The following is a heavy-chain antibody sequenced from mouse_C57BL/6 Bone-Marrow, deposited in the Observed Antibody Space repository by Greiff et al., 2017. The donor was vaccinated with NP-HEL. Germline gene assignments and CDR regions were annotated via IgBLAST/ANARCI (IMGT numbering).Heavy chain of an antibody. CDR2: IYPRSGNT. J-gene: IGHJ2*01. D-gene: IGHD1-1*01. Sequence: VQLQQSGAELARPGASVKLSCKASGYTFTSYGISWVKQRTGQGLEWIGEIYPRSGNTYYNEKFKGKATLTADKSSSTAYMELRSLTSEDSAVYFCARPYYGSSYDYFDYWGQGTTLTVSS. V-gene: IGHV1-81*01. CDR1: GYTFTSYG. CDR3: ARPYYGSSYDYFDY.